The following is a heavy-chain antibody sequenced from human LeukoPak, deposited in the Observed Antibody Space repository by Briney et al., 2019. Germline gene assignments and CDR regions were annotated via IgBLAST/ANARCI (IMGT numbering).Heavy chain of an antibody. CDR2: ISGSSSYI. J-gene: IGHJ4*02. CDR1: GFSFSSYN. V-gene: IGHV3-21*01. CDR3: VVSLDY. D-gene: IGHD5/OR15-5a*01. Sequence: GGSLRLSCAASGFSFSSYNMNWVRQAPGKGLEWVSSISGSSSYIYSADSVKDRFTISRDNAKNSLYLLMNSLRVEDTAVYYCVVSLDYWGQGALVTVSS.